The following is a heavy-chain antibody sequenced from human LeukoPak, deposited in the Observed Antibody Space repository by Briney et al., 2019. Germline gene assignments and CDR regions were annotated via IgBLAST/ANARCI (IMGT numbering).Heavy chain of an antibody. CDR3: ARVRDNYHYYGMDV. Sequence: GGSLRLSCAASGFTFSSDSMNWVRRAPGKGLGWVSSISTTSTYIYHADSVKGRFTISRDNANNSLYLQMNSLRDEDTAVYYCARVRDNYHYYGMDVWGQGTTVTVSS. V-gene: IGHV3-21*01. CDR1: GFTFSSDS. J-gene: IGHJ6*02. CDR2: ISTTSTYI. D-gene: IGHD2-21*01.